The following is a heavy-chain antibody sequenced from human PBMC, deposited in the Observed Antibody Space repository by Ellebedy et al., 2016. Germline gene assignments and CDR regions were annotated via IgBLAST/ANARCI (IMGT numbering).Heavy chain of an antibody. Sequence: GESLKISCAASGFTFSNAWMNWVRQAPGKGLEWVSVIYSGGSTYYADSVKGRFTISRDNSKNTLYLQMNSLRAEDTAVYYCARDTGYSYGLKWGQGTLVTVSS. CDR1: GFTFSNAW. D-gene: IGHD5-18*01. V-gene: IGHV3-66*01. CDR2: IYSGGST. J-gene: IGHJ4*02. CDR3: ARDTGYSYGLK.